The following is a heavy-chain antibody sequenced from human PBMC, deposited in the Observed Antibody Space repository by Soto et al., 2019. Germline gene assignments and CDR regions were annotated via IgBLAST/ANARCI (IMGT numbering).Heavy chain of an antibody. CDR1: GGTFSNYA. Sequence: QVQLVQSGAEVKKPGSSVKVSCKASGGTFSNYAISWVRQAPGQGLEWMGGIIPISGTANYAQKFHGRVTITAGESTSTDYMELSSLRSEDTAVYYCARSQGSSTSLEIYYYYYYGMDVWGQGTTVTVSS. CDR2: IIPISGTA. D-gene: IGHD2-2*01. J-gene: IGHJ6*02. V-gene: IGHV1-69*01. CDR3: ARSQGSSTSLEIYYYYYYGMDV.